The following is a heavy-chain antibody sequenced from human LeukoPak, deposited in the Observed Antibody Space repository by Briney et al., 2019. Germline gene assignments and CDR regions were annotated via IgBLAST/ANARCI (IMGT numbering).Heavy chain of an antibody. Sequence: ASVKVSCKVSGYTLTELSMHWVRQAPGKGLEWMGGFDPEDGETIYAQKFQGRVTMTEDTSTDTAYMELSSLRSEDTAVYYCATGDTVVTHGAFDIWGQGTMVTVSS. V-gene: IGHV1-24*01. D-gene: IGHD4-23*01. J-gene: IGHJ3*02. CDR1: GYTLTELS. CDR2: FDPEDGET. CDR3: ATGDTVVTHGAFDI.